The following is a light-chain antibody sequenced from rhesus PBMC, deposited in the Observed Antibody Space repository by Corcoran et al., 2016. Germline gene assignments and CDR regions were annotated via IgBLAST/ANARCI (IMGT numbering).Light chain of an antibody. CDR3: LHYSSSPRT. V-gene: IGKV1-22*01. CDR2: KAS. Sequence: DIQMTQSPSSLSASVGDTVTITCRASQSISSWLDWYQQKPGKAPNHLIYKASSLQSGVPSRFSGSGSGTDFPLTISSLQPEDFATYYCLHYSSSPRTFGQGTKVEIK. J-gene: IGKJ1*01. CDR1: QSISSW.